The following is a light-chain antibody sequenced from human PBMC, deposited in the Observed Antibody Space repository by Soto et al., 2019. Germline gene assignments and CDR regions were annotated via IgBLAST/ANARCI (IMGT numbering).Light chain of an antibody. J-gene: IGKJ5*01. CDR2: GAK. V-gene: IGKV1-39*01. CDR3: QQCHATPLT. Sequence: DIQMTQSPSTLPASVGDRVTITCRASQAISNYLNWYQQKPGKAPNLLIFGAKTLQSGVPSRFSGSGYGTDFTLTITTLQPEDVGMYYCQQCHATPLTFGQGTRREIK. CDR1: QAISNY.